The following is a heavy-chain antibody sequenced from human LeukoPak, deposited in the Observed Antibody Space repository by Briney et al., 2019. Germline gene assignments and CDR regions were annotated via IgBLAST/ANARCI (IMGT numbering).Heavy chain of an antibody. CDR1: GFSLSTSGVG. Sequence: SGPTLVKPTQTLTLTCTFSGFSLSTSGVGVGWIRQPPGKALEWLALIYWDDDKRYSPSLKSRLTITKDTSKNQVVLTMTNMEPVDTATYYCAHRQAYGGNLHWFDPWGQGTLVTVSS. V-gene: IGHV2-5*02. D-gene: IGHD4-23*01. J-gene: IGHJ5*02. CDR2: IYWDDDK. CDR3: AHRQAYGGNLHWFDP.